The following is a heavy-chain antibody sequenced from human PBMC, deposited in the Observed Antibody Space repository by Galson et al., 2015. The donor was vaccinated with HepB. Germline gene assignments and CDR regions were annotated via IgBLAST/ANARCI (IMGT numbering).Heavy chain of an antibody. Sequence: SLRLSCAASGFTFSSYGMHWVRQAPGQGLEWVAVISYDGSNKYYADSVKGRFTISRDNSKNTLYLQMNSLRAEDTAVYYCAKEIAAAGTRYYYYGMDVWGQGTTVTVSS. J-gene: IGHJ6*02. CDR2: ISYDGSNK. CDR3: AKEIAAAGTRYYYYGMDV. V-gene: IGHV3-30*18. CDR1: GFTFSSYG. D-gene: IGHD6-13*01.